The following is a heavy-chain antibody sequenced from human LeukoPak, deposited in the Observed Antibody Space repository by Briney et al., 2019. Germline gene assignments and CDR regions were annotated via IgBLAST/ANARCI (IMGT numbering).Heavy chain of an antibody. CDR1: GYTFTSYY. Sequence: ASVKVSCKASGYTFTSYYMHWVRQAPGQGLEWMGIINPSGGSTSYAQKFQGRVTMTRDTSTSTVYMELSSLRSEDTAVYYCARVGSPGGGDGSGSYFVWGQGTLVTVSS. CDR3: ARVGSPGGGDGSGSYFV. D-gene: IGHD3-10*01. CDR2: INPSGGST. J-gene: IGHJ4*02. V-gene: IGHV1-46*01.